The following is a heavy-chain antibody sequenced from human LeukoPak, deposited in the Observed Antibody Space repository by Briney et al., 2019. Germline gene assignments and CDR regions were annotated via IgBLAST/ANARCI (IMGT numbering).Heavy chain of an antibody. V-gene: IGHV3-7*01. D-gene: IGHD2-15*01. J-gene: IGHJ6*03. Sequence: GGSLRLTCAASGFTFSSYWMSWVRQAPGKGLEWVANIKQDGSEKYYVDSVKGRFTISRDNAKNSLYLQMNSLRAEDTAVYYCARDNNIVVVVAAYYMDVWGKGTTVTVSS. CDR2: IKQDGSEK. CDR1: GFTFSSYW. CDR3: ARDNNIVVVVAAYYMDV.